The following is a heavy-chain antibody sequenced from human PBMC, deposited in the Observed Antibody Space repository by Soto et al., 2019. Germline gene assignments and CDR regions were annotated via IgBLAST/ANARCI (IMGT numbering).Heavy chain of an antibody. CDR1: GYSISSSNW. CDR2: IYYSGST. Sequence: SETLSLTCAVSGYSISSSNWWGWIRQPPGKGLEWIGYIYYSGSTYYNPSLKSRVTMSVDTSKNQFPLKLSSVTAVDTAVYYCARSGGYSYQYAFDIWGQGTTVT. CDR3: ARSGGYSYQYAFDI. D-gene: IGHD5-18*01. J-gene: IGHJ3*02. V-gene: IGHV4-28*01.